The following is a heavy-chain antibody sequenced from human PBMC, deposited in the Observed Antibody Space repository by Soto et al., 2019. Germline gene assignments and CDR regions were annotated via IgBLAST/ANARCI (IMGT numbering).Heavy chain of an antibody. V-gene: IGHV3-23*01. J-gene: IGHJ4*02. CDR2: ISGSGGST. D-gene: IGHD4-17*01. CDR1: GFTFSSYA. Sequence: GGSLRLSCAASGFTFSSYAMSWVRQAPGKGLEWVSAISGSGGSTYYADSVKGRFTISRDNSKNTLYLQMNSLRAEDTAVYYCANPFLWDYGGNSNRPFDYWGQGTLVTVSS. CDR3: ANPFLWDYGGNSNRPFDY.